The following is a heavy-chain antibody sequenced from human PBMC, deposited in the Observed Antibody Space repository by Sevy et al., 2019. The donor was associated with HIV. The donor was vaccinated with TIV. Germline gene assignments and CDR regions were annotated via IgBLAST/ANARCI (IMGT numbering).Heavy chain of an antibody. D-gene: IGHD1-26*01. CDR2: IIPIFGTA. J-gene: IGHJ6*03. CDR3: AIVGATTGYYYYMDV. Sequence: ASVKVSCKVSGYTLTELSMHWVRQAPGQGLEWMGGIIPIFGTANYSQKFQGRVTITADKSTITAYMELSSLRSEDTAVYYCAIVGATTGYYYYMDVWGKGTTVTVSS. V-gene: IGHV1-69*06. CDR1: GYTLTELS.